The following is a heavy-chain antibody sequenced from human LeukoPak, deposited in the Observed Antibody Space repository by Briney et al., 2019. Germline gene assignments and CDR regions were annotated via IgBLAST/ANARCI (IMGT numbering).Heavy chain of an antibody. CDR3: ARRAVAGKEERY. D-gene: IGHD6-19*01. CDR1: GFTLSSYS. V-gene: IGHV3-48*01. Sequence: PGGSLRLSCEASGFTLSSYSMNWVRQAPGKGLEWVSYISYSSGTIYYADSVKGRFTISRDNAKNSLYLQMNSLRAEDTAVYYCARRAVAGKEERYWGQGTLVTVSS. J-gene: IGHJ4*02. CDR2: ISYSSGTI.